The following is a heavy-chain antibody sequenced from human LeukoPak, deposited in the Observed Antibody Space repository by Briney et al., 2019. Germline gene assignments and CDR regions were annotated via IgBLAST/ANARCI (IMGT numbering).Heavy chain of an antibody. CDR3: ARVANHDILTGYTNWFDP. J-gene: IGHJ5*02. V-gene: IGHV1-18*01. CDR2: ISTYNGDT. CDR1: GGTFSSYA. Sequence: GASVKVSCKASGGTFSSYAISWVRQAPGQGLEWMGWISTYNGDTNYAQKLQGRVTMTTDTSRNTAYMDLRSLRSDDTAVYYCARVANHDILTGYTNWFDPWGQGTLVTVSS. D-gene: IGHD3-9*01.